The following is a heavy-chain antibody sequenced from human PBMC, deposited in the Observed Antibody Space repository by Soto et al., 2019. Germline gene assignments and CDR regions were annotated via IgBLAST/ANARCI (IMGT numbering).Heavy chain of an antibody. CDR3: ARFRGYCTAGNCAIDY. J-gene: IGHJ4*02. CDR1: TGSISTFY. D-gene: IGHD2-15*01. Sequence: SETLSLTCSLSTGSISTFYWNWIRQPAGGKGLEWIGNIFHTERTNYNPSLKSRVIILLDTSKNHFSLKLTSVTAADTAVYYCARFRGYCTAGNCAIDYWGQGALVTVSS. CDR2: IFHTERT. V-gene: IGHV4-59*08.